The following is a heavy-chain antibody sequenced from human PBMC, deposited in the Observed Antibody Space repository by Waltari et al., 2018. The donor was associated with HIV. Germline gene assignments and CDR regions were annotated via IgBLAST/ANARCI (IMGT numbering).Heavy chain of an antibody. CDR2: ISDDARWK. Sequence: EVKLVESGGGAVQTGGSLRLSCEGSGFTFSSHDMDGVRQTPGKGLEWVAQISDDARWKFHGDSVRGRFVVSRDNARNSIFLQMNNLRDDDTGVYFCVRQPLRHDL. V-gene: IGHV3-7*01. CDR1: GFTFSSHD. J-gene: IGHJ2*01. CDR3: VRQPLRHDL.